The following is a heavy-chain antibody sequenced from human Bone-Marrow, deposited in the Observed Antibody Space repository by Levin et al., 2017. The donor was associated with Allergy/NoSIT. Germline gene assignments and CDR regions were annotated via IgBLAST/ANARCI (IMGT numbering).Heavy chain of an antibody. CDR2: IKSKTDGGTT. V-gene: IGHV3-15*01. CDR3: TTVRYSSSWYPIQDDP. J-gene: IGHJ5*02. CDR1: GFTFSNAW. Sequence: GGSLRLSCAASGFTFSNAWMSWVRQAPGKGLEWVGRIKSKTDGGTTDYAAPVKGRFTISRDDSKNTLYLQMNSLKTEDTAVYYCTTVRYSSSWYPIQDDPWGQGTLVTVSS. D-gene: IGHD6-13*01.